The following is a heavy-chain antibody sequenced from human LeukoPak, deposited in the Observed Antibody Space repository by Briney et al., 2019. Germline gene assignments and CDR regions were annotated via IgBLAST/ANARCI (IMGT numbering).Heavy chain of an antibody. J-gene: IGHJ4*02. CDR1: GFTVSSNY. D-gene: IGHD5-18*01. Sequence: GGSLRLSCAASGFTVSSNYMSWVRQAPGKGLEWVSVIYSDGRIHSADSVKGRFTISRDDSKNTLSLQMNSLRDEDTAVYYCARESGYSYGLAGFFDYWGQGTLDTVSS. V-gene: IGHV3-53*01. CDR3: ARESGYSYGLAGFFDY. CDR2: IYSDGRI.